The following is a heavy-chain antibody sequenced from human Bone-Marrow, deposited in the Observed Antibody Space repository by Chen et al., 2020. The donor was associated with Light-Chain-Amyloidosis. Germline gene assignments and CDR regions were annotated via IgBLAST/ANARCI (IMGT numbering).Heavy chain of an antibody. D-gene: IGHD1-1*01. CDR1: GGSITSGSFS. V-gene: IGHV4-30-2*01. Sequence: QLQLQESGSGLVTSSQTLSLTCAVSGGSITSGSFSWNWIRQPLGKGLEWIGYVYQSGSTYYNPSLNSRVTISVDLSENHFSLTLRSLTAADSAVYYCARGNWNDLAFDVWGQGTFVTVSS. CDR2: VYQSGST. J-gene: IGHJ3*01. CDR3: ARGNWNDLAFDV.